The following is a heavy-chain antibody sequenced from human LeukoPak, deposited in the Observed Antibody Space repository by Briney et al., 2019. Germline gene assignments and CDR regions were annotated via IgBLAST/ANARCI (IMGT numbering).Heavy chain of an antibody. Sequence: GGSLRLSCAASGFTFSSYSMNWVRQAPGKGLEWVSSISSSSSYIYYADSVKGRFSISRDNSKNTLFLQMSSLRVEDTAVYYCAVNPSRYFDHWGQGTLVTLSS. D-gene: IGHD1-14*01. CDR1: GFTFSSYS. CDR3: AVNPSRYFDH. V-gene: IGHV3-21*01. J-gene: IGHJ4*02. CDR2: ISSSSSYI.